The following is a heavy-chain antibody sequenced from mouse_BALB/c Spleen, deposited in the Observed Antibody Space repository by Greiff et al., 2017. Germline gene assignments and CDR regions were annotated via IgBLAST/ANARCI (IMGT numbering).Heavy chain of an antibody. Sequence: EVQLQESGPDLVKPSQSLSLTCTVTGYSITSGYSWYWIRQLPGNKREWMGYIHYSGSTNYNPSLKSRISITRDTSKNQFFLQLNSVTTEDTATYCCARCGTWFAYWGQGTLVTVSA. D-gene: IGHD4-1*01. CDR2: IHYSGST. CDR1: GYSITSGYS. CDR3: ARCGTWFAY. V-gene: IGHV3-1*02. J-gene: IGHJ3*01.